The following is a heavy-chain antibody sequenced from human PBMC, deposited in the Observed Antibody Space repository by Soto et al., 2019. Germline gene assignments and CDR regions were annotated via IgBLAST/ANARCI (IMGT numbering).Heavy chain of an antibody. CDR1: GFTFSIYW. V-gene: IGHV3-74*01. CDR2: IDNAGSSA. CDR3: TRVGGSVSGMDV. D-gene: IGHD1-26*01. Sequence: EVQLVESGGGLVQPGGSLRLSCAASGFTFSIYWMHWVRQAPGKGPVWVSRIDNAGSSARYADSVKGRFTISRDNAKNTVYLQMNSLRAEDTAVYYCTRVGGSVSGMDVWGQGTTATVSS. J-gene: IGHJ6*02.